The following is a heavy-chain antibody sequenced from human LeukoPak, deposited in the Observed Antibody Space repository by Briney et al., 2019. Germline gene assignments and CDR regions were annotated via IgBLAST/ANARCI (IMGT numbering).Heavy chain of an antibody. V-gene: IGHV3-30*18. CDR3: AKGGEMGTIRGYFDY. J-gene: IGHJ4*02. CDR1: GFIFSSYG. Sequence: GGSLRLSCAASGFIFSSYGMHWVRQAPGKGLEWVAVISYVGSDKYYTDSVRGRFTISRDNSKTTLYLQMNSLRTEGTAVYYCAKGGEMGTIRGYFDYLGQGTLVTVSS. D-gene: IGHD5-24*01. CDR2: ISYVGSDK.